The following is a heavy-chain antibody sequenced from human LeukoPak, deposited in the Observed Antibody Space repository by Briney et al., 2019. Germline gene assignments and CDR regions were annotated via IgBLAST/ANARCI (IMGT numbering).Heavy chain of an antibody. Sequence: QPGGSLRLSCAASGFTFSSYAMHWVRQAPGKGLEYVSAISSNGGSTYYANSVKGRFTISRDNSKNTLYLQMGSLRAEDMAVYYCAKGGYIVGATDFDYWGQGTLVTVSS. CDR2: ISSNGGST. D-gene: IGHD1-26*01. V-gene: IGHV3-64*01. CDR3: AKGGYIVGATDFDY. CDR1: GFTFSSYA. J-gene: IGHJ4*02.